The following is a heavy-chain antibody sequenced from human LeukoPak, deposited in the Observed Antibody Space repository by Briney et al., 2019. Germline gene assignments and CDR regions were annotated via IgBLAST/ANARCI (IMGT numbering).Heavy chain of an antibody. Sequence: AGGSLRLSCAASGFTVSSNYMSWVRQAPGKGLEWFSAISGSGGSTYYADSVKGRFTISRDNSKNTLYLQMNSLRAEDTAVYYCAKDPKSQWLAYYFDYWGQGTLVTVSS. CDR1: GFTVSSNY. D-gene: IGHD6-19*01. CDR3: AKDPKSQWLAYYFDY. V-gene: IGHV3-23*01. CDR2: ISGSGGST. J-gene: IGHJ4*02.